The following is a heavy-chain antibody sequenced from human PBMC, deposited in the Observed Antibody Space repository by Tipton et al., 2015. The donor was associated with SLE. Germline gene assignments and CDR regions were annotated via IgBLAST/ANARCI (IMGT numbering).Heavy chain of an antibody. D-gene: IGHD3-22*01. CDR3: ARGWRTVDYYDSSGTFDY. Sequence: TLSLTCAVYGGSSSGYYWSWIRQPPGKGLEWIGEINHSGSTNYNPSLKSRVTISVDTSKNQFSLKLSSVTAADTAVYYCARGWRTVDYYDSSGTFDYWGQGTLVTVSS. CDR1: GGSSSGYY. J-gene: IGHJ4*02. CDR2: INHSGST. V-gene: IGHV4-34*01.